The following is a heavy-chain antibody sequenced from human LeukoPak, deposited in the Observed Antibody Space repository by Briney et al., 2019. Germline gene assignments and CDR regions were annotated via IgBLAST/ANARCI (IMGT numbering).Heavy chain of an antibody. V-gene: IGHV3-30*18. CDR2: ISYDGSNK. D-gene: IGHD3-3*01. Sequence: GGSLRLSCAASGFTLSSYGMHWVRQAPGKGLEWVAVISYDGSNKYYADSVKGRFTISRDNSKNTLYLQMNSLRAEDTAVYYCAKKALDYDFWSGPDVWGQGTTVTVSS. J-gene: IGHJ6*02. CDR3: AKKALDYDFWSGPDV. CDR1: GFTLSSYG.